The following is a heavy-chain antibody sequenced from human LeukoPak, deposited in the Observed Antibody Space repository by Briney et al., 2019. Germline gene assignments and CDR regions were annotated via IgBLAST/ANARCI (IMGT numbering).Heavy chain of an antibody. Sequence: GGSLRLSCAASGFTFSSYAMNWVRQAPGKGLEWVSAISGSGGSTYYVDSVKGRFAISRDNSKNTLHLQMNSLRAEDTAVYYCANSDWRSASYYFDYWGQGTLATVSS. D-gene: IGHD3-9*01. CDR2: ISGSGGST. CDR3: ANSDWRSASYYFDY. J-gene: IGHJ4*02. CDR1: GFTFSSYA. V-gene: IGHV3-23*01.